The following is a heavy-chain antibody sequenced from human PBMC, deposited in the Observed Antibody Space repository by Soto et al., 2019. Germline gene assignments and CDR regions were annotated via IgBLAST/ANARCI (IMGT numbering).Heavy chain of an antibody. Sequence: QLHLVQSGAVVKKPGASVTFSCSASGYPVTAYYMHWVRQAPGRGLEWMGGINPATGAAKYTQTFQGRVTMTRDTSTGTVFMELGGLTSEDTAVFYCARGGGVGVAGSAAFDMWGQGTLVTVSS. D-gene: IGHD3-3*01. CDR2: INPATGAA. V-gene: IGHV1-2*02. CDR1: GYPVTAYY. J-gene: IGHJ3*02. CDR3: ARGGGVGVAGSAAFDM.